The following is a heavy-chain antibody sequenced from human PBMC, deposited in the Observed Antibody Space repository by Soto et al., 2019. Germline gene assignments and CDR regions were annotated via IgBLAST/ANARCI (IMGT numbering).Heavy chain of an antibody. CDR3: ARYQRVRGVSAFDI. Sequence: QVQLVESGGGVVQPGRSLRLSCAASGFTFSYYGMHWVRQAPGKGLEWVAVIWYDGSHKYFADSVKGRFTISRDNSKNTVYLQMSSLRVEDTAVYYCARYQRVRGVSAFDIWGQGTVVTVSS. CDR1: GFTFSYYG. J-gene: IGHJ3*02. V-gene: IGHV3-33*01. D-gene: IGHD3-10*01. CDR2: IWYDGSHK.